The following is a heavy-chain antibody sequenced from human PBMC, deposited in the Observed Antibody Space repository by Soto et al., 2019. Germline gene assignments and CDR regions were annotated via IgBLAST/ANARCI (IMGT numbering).Heavy chain of an antibody. D-gene: IGHD3-3*01. V-gene: IGHV4-39*07. CDR1: GGSISSSSYY. CDR2: IYYSGST. CDR3: ARGQVGIFGGTLGTDLDYMDV. J-gene: IGHJ6*03. Sequence: SETLSLTCPVSGGSISSSSYYWGWIRQPPGKGLEWIGRIYYSGSTYYNPSLKSRVTISVDTSKNQFSLKLSSVTAADTAVYYCARGQVGIFGGTLGTDLDYMDVWGKGTTVTVSS.